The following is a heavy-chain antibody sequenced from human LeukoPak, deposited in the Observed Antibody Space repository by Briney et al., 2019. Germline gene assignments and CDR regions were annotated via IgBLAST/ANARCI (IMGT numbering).Heavy chain of an antibody. CDR1: GVSISSDY. CDR3: ASSRVDHYYYYGMDV. D-gene: IGHD5/OR15-5a*01. V-gene: IGHV4-59*01. Sequence: PSETLSLTCTVDGVSISSDYWSWIRQPPGKGLEWVGYIYYSGSTNYNPSLKSRVTISVDTSKNQFSLKLSSVTAADTAVYYCASSRVDHYYYYGMDVWGQGTTVTVSS. J-gene: IGHJ6*02. CDR2: IYYSGST.